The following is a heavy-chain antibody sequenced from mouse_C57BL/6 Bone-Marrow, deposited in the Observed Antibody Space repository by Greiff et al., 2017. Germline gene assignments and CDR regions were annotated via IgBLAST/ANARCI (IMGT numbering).Heavy chain of an antibody. CDR3: ADDGYYWFAY. CDR1: GYAFSSSW. V-gene: IGHV1-82*01. CDR2: IYPGDGDT. D-gene: IGHD2-3*01. Sequence: QVQLQQSGPELVKPGASVKISCKASGYAFSSSWMNWVKQRPGQGLEWIGRIYPGDGDTHYNGKFKGKATLTADKSSSTAYMQLSSLTSEDSAVYFCADDGYYWFAYWGQGTLVTVSA. J-gene: IGHJ3*01.